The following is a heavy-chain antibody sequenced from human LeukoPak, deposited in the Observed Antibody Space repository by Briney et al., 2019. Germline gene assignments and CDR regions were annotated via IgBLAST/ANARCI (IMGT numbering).Heavy chain of an antibody. V-gene: IGHV4-39*01. CDR2: IYYSGST. J-gene: IGHJ3*02. Sequence: SETLSLTCTVSGVSISSSSYYWGWIRQPPGKGLEWIGSIYYSGSTYYNPSLKSRVTISVDMSKNQFSLKLNSVTAADTAVYYCARLESKAAAGPAFDIWGQGTMVTVSS. D-gene: IGHD6-13*01. CDR1: GVSISSSSYY. CDR3: ARLESKAAAGPAFDI.